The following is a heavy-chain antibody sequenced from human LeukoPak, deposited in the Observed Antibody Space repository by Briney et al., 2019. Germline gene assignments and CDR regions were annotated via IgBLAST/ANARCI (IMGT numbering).Heavy chain of an antibody. CDR1: GGSISSYY. D-gene: IGHD5-24*01. CDR3: ARGSWDGYSRGAFDI. Sequence: PSETLSLTCTVSGGSISSYYWSWIRQPPGKGLEWIGYVYSSGNTNYNPSLKSRVTISVDTSKNQFSLKLSSVTAADTAVYYCARGSWDGYSRGAFDIWGQGTMVTVSS. J-gene: IGHJ3*02. CDR2: VYSSGNT. V-gene: IGHV4-59*08.